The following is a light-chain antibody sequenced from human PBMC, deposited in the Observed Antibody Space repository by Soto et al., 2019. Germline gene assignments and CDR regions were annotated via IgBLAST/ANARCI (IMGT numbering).Light chain of an antibody. CDR1: QTVSSNY. Sequence: LTPAAGPLSLSPGARATLSCRASQTVSSNYLAWCQQRPGQAPRLLIYGASTRAAGIPDRFSGSGSGTDFTLTITRLEPEDSAVYFCQQYTGPPTSFGQGTRLEI. V-gene: IGKV3-20*01. J-gene: IGKJ5*01. CDR3: QQYTGPPTS. CDR2: GAS.